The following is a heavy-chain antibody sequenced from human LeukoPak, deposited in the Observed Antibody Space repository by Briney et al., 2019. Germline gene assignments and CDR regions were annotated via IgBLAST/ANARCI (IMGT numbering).Heavy chain of an antibody. V-gene: IGHV3-23*01. D-gene: IGHD1-1*01. CDR1: GFTFSSYA. J-gene: IGHJ4*02. CDR3: ARDLTSPTTVY. CDR2: ISGSGGST. Sequence: GGSLRLSCAASGFTFSSYAMSWVRQAPGKGLEWVSAISGSGGSTYYADSVKGRFTISRDNAKNSPYLQMNSLRAEDTAVYYCARDLTSPTTVYWGQGTLVTVSS.